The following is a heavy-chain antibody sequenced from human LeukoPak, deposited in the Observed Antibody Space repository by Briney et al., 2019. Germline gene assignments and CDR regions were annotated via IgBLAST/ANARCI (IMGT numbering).Heavy chain of an antibody. Sequence: SQTLSLTCTVSGGSISSGGYYWSWIRQHPGKGLEWIGYIYYSGSTYYNPSLKSRVTISVDTSKNQFSLKLSSVTAADTAVYYCARTIAAAGTYHYYYGMDVWGQGTTVTVSS. J-gene: IGHJ6*02. CDR2: IYYSGST. D-gene: IGHD6-13*01. CDR1: GGSISSGGYY. CDR3: ARTIAAAGTYHYYYGMDV. V-gene: IGHV4-31*03.